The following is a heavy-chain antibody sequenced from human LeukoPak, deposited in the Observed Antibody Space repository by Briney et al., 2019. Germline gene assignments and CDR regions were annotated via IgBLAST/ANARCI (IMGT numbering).Heavy chain of an antibody. J-gene: IGHJ5*02. V-gene: IGHV4-59*01. CDR2: IYYSGST. D-gene: IGHD1-26*01. CDR1: GGSISSYY. CDR3: ARGWEGWFDP. Sequence: SETLSLTRTVSGGSISSYYWSWIRQPPGKGLGWIGYIYYSGSTNYNPSLKSRVTISVDTSKNQFSLKLSSVTAADTAVYYCARGWEGWFDPWGQGTLVTVSS.